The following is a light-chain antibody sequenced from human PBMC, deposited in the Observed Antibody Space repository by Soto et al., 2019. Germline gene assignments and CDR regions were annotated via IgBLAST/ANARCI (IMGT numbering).Light chain of an antibody. CDR2: GVT. CDR1: GSDIGAYNY. CDR3: SSFTTSYFYV. Sequence: ALTQPASVSGSPGQSITISCTGSGSDIGAYNYVSWYQQHPGKAPKLLIHGVTRRPSGVSSRFSASKSAYTASLTISGLQAEDEANYYCSSFTTSYFYVFGPGTKVTVL. J-gene: IGLJ1*01. V-gene: IGLV2-14*01.